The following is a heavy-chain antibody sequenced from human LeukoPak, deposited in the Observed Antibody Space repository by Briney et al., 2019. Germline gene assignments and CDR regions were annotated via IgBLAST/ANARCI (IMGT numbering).Heavy chain of an antibody. CDR1: GFTFSSYA. J-gene: IGHJ4*02. D-gene: IGHD3-3*01. CDR2: ISGSGGST. Sequence: PGGSLRLSCAASGFTFSSYAMSWVRQAPGKGLEWVSAISGSGGSTYYADSVKGRFTISRDNSKNTLYLQMNSLRAEDTAVYYCAKGPFIRFLEWLSGQDYWGQGTLVTVSS. CDR3: AKGPFIRFLEWLSGQDY. V-gene: IGHV3-23*01.